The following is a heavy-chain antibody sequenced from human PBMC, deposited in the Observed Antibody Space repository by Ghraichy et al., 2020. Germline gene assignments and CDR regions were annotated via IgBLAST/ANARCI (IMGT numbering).Heavy chain of an antibody. J-gene: IGHJ4*02. CDR1: GGSISSSSYY. CDR2: IYYSGST. V-gene: IGHV4-39*01. D-gene: IGHD3-10*01. Sequence: TLSLTCTVSGGSISSSSYYWGWIRQPPGKGLEWIGSIYYSGSTYYNPSLKSRVTISVDTSKNQFSLKLSSVTAADTAVYYCARRAGLWFGELWDYWGQGTLVTVSS. CDR3: ARRAGLWFGELWDY.